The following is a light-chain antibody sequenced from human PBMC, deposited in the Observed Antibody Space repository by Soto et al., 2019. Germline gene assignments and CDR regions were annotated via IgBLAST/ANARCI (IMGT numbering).Light chain of an antibody. J-gene: IGKJ5*01. CDR2: AAS. CDR1: QSISSS. CDR3: HQSYGTPPF. V-gene: IGKV1-39*01. Sequence: DIQMTQSPSSLSASVGDRVTITCRASQSISSSLNGYQQKPGKAPKLLIYAASSLQSGVPSRFSGSASGTDFTLPISSLQPEDLEPSYCHQSYGTPPFFGQGTRLEIK.